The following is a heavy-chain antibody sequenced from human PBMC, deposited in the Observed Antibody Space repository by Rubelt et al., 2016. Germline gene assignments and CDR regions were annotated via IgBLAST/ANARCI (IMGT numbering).Heavy chain of an antibody. CDR3: ITDPATTAYS. J-gene: IGHJ1*01. CDR2: IKSTSDGGAR. V-gene: IGHV3-15*01. CDR1: GFTFSIFG. Sequence: GGGLIQPGGSLRLSCAASGFTFSIFGMSWVRQAPGKGLEWVCRIKSTSDGGARDYAGPVEGRFTISRDDSRSTLFLQMNSLRVEDSAVYYCITDPATTAYSWGQGTQVTVSS. D-gene: IGHD1-1*01.